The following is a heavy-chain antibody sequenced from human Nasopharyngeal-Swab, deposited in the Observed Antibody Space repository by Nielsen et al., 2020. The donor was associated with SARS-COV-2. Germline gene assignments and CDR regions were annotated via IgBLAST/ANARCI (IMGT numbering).Heavy chain of an antibody. Sequence: GESLKISCATSGFTLSIYSMNWVRQAPGKGLEWVSYISSSGGTMYYTDSVKGRFTISRDNVKHSLFLQMNSLRDDDTAVYYCAREGYCSDDNCSPLWGQGTLVTVSS. V-gene: IGHV3-48*02. CDR1: GFTLSIYS. D-gene: IGHD2-15*01. CDR2: ISSSGGTM. CDR3: AREGYCSDDNCSPL. J-gene: IGHJ4*02.